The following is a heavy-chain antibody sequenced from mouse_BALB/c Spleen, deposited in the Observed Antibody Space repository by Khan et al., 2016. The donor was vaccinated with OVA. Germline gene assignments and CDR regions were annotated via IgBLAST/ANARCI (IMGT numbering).Heavy chain of an antibody. Sequence: QVQLKESGPGLVAPSQSLSITCTVSGFSLTSYDISWIRQPPGKGLEWLGVIWTGGGTNYNSAFMSRLSISKDNSKIQVFLKMNSLQSDDTAIYYCVRRGNYYGSFYGYFDVWGAGTTVTVSS. J-gene: IGHJ1*01. D-gene: IGHD1-1*01. CDR2: IWTGGGT. V-gene: IGHV2-9-2*01. CDR3: VRRGNYYGSFYGYFDV. CDR1: GFSLTSYD.